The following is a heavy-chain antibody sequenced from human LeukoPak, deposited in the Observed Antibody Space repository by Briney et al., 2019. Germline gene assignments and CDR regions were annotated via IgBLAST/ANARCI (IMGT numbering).Heavy chain of an antibody. CDR2: MNPNSGNT. D-gene: IGHD4-17*01. Sequence: ASVKVSCKASGYTFTSYDINWVRQATGQGLEWKGWMNPNSGNTGYAQKFQGRGTMTRNTSISTAYMELRRLRSEDTAVYYCARAFSYGDSSRRPYYYYYMDVWGKGTTVTISS. V-gene: IGHV1-8*01. CDR3: ARAFSYGDSSRRPYYYYYMDV. J-gene: IGHJ6*03. CDR1: GYTFTSYD.